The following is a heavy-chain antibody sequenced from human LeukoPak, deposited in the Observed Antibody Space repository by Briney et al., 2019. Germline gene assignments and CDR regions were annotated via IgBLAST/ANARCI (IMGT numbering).Heavy chain of an antibody. J-gene: IGHJ5*02. Sequence: QPGVSLRLSCAASGFTFSTYAMTWVRQAPGKGLEWVSGISGSGGSTFYADSVKGRFTISRDNSKNTLYLQMNSLRAEDTAVYYCAKGGRFGGTSWFDPWGQGTLVTVSS. CDR3: AKGGRFGGTSWFDP. V-gene: IGHV3-23*01. CDR2: ISGSGGST. CDR1: GFTFSTYA. D-gene: IGHD4-23*01.